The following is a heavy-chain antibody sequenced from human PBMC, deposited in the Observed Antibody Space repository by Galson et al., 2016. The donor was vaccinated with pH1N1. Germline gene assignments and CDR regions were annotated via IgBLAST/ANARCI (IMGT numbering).Heavy chain of an antibody. Sequence: TLSLTCTVSGGPITRGGSSWTWIRQSPGKGLEWIGDISHSGSTSHNPSLNSRPTLSVDTSNNQFSLKLKSVTAADTAVYYCARCYREKLGAGIIYYFSMDDWGPGTAVTVSS. D-gene: IGHD6-19*01. CDR1: GGPITRGGSS. CDR3: ARCYREKLGAGIIYYFSMDD. V-gene: IGHV4-31*03. J-gene: IGHJ6*02. CDR2: ISHSGST.